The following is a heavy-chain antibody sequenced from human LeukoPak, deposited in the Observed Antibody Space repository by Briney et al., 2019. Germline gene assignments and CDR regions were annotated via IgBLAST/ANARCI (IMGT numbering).Heavy chain of an antibody. CDR3: ARHLRGDDYRHLDY. V-gene: IGHV5-51*01. D-gene: IGHD5-24*01. CDR1: GYPLTSYW. CDR2: IFPHDSSI. J-gene: IGHJ4*02. Sequence: GESLKISCKASGYPLTSYWIGWLRQMPGKGLEWMGIIFPHDSSIRYSPSFQGQVTISADKSISTAYLQWTSLKASDTAMYYCARHLRGDDYRHLDYWGQGTLVSVSS.